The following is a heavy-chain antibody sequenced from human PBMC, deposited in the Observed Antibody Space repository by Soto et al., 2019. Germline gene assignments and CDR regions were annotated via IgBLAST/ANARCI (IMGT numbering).Heavy chain of an antibody. Sequence: GGSLRLSCAASGFTVSSKYMNWVRQAPGKGLEWVSYISSGSGTIYYADSVKGRFTISRDNAKNSLYLQMNSLRDEDTAVYYCARNSGSYRGIFDYWGQGTLVTVSS. V-gene: IGHV3-48*02. CDR2: ISSGSGTI. CDR3: ARNSGSYRGIFDY. D-gene: IGHD1-26*01. CDR1: GFTVSSKY. J-gene: IGHJ4*02.